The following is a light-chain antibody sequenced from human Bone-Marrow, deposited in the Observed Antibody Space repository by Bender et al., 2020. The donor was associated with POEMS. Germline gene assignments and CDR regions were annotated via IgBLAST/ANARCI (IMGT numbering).Light chain of an antibody. CDR1: NSDIGDYNY. V-gene: IGLV2-14*01. CDR2: EVT. J-gene: IGLJ2*01. Sequence: QSALTQPASVSGSPGQSITISCSGTNSDIGDYNYVSWYQQHPGRAPKLMICEVTRRPSGVSYRFSGSKSGNTASLTISGLKAEDEAQYYCSSYTNNKTLGVLFGGGTKLTVL. CDR3: SSYTNNKTLGVL.